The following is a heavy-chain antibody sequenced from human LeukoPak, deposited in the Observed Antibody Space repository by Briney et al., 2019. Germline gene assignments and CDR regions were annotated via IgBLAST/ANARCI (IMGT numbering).Heavy chain of an antibody. D-gene: IGHD4-17*01. V-gene: IGHV1-69*13. Sequence: EASVTVSCKASGGTFSSYAISWVRQAPGQGLEWMGGIIPIFGTANYAQKFQGRVTITADESTSTAYMELSSLRSEDTAVYYCARDYGRSRYFDYWGLGTLVTVSS. CDR3: ARDYGRSRYFDY. J-gene: IGHJ4*02. CDR2: IIPIFGTA. CDR1: GGTFSSYA.